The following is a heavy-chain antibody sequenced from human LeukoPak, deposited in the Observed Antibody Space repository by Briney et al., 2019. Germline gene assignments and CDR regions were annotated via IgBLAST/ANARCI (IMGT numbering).Heavy chain of an antibody. D-gene: IGHD6-19*01. Sequence: SGPTLVKPTQTLTLTCTFSGFSLSTSGVGVGWIRQPPEKALEWLALIYWDDDKRYSPSLKSRLTITKDTSKNQVVLTMTNMDPVDTATYYCAHSPSSGWYDWDWFDPWGLGTLVTVSS. J-gene: IGHJ5*02. CDR2: IYWDDDK. CDR1: GFSLSTSGVG. V-gene: IGHV2-5*02. CDR3: AHSPSSGWYDWDWFDP.